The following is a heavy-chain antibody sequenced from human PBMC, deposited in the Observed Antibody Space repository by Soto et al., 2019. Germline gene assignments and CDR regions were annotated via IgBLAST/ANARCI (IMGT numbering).Heavy chain of an antibody. CDR2: INPNSGGT. J-gene: IGHJ4*02. CDR3: VRSGDYRSGSYWYFFDY. CDR1: GYTFTGYY. Sequence: ASVKVSCKASGYTFTGYYMHWVRQAPGQGLEWMGWINPNSGGTNYAQKFQGWVTMTRDTSISTAYMELNSLRAEDTALYYCVRSGDYRSGSYWYFFDYWGQGALVTVSS. V-gene: IGHV1-2*04. D-gene: IGHD3-10*01.